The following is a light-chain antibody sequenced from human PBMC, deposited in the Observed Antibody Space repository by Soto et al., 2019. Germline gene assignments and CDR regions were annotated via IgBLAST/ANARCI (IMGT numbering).Light chain of an antibody. CDR3: QQYGTSGT. J-gene: IGKJ1*01. V-gene: IGKV3-11*01. Sequence: EIVLTQSPATLSLSPGERATLSCRASQSVSSYLAWYQQKPGQAPRLLIYDVSNSATGSPARFSGSGSGTDFTLTISSLEPEDFAVYYCQQYGTSGTFGQGTKVDIK. CDR2: DVS. CDR1: QSVSSY.